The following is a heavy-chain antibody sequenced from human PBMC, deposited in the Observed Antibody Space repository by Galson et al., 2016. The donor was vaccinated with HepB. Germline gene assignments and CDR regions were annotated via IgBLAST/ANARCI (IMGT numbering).Heavy chain of an antibody. J-gene: IGHJ6*02. Sequence: SLRLSCAASGFSFSSYAMSWVRQAPGKGLEWGSGMTRGGTTYYADAVKGRFTIPRANSKNILYLQMKSLRDEDTAVYYRAKRPYSYGWHYGMDVWGQGTTVTVSS. CDR2: MTRGGTT. D-gene: IGHD5-18*01. CDR3: AKRPYSYGWHYGMDV. CDR1: GFSFSSYA. V-gene: IGHV3-23*01.